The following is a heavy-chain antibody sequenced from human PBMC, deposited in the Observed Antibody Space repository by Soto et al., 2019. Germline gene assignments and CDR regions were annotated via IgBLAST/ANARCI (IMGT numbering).Heavy chain of an antibody. CDR1: GFTFSADG. D-gene: IGHD3-22*01. CDR2: ISSDGNKK. J-gene: IGHJ4*02. CDR3: AQDWGVYDGSGEFADYFEY. Sequence: VQLVQSGGGVVQPGRSLRLSCVASGFTFSADGMHWVRQAPGKGLEWVSAISSDGNKKDYGDSVKGRFTISRANSKNTLYLQMNSLRAEDTAIYSCAQDWGVYDGSGEFADYFEYWGQGTLVNVSS. V-gene: IGHV3-30*18.